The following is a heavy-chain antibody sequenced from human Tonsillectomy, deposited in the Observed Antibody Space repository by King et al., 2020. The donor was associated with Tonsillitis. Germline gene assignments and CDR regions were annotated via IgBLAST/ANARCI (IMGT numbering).Heavy chain of an antibody. CDR3: ARDTGMAAAGTWSYYYMDV. Sequence: VQLVESGGGVVQPGRSLRLSCAASGFTFSSYAMHWVRQAPGKGLEWVAAMSYDGSSKYFADSVKGRFTISRDNSKNTVYLQINSLRAEDTAVYYCARDTGMAAAGTWSYYYMDVWGKGSTVPVSS. J-gene: IGHJ6*03. V-gene: IGHV3-30*14. CDR2: MSYDGSSK. CDR1: GFTFSSYA. D-gene: IGHD6-13*01.